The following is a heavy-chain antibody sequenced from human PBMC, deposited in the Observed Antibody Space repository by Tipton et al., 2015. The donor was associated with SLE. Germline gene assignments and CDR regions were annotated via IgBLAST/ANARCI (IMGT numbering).Heavy chain of an antibody. V-gene: IGHV4-4*02. D-gene: IGHD3-22*01. CDR2: IYYSGST. CDR1: GSSINSNNW. CDR3: AREGSSAYHGIDY. Sequence: TLSLTCAVSGSSINSNNWWSWVRQPPGKGLEWIGYIYYSGSTYYNPSLKSRVTISVDTSKNQFSLKLSSVTAADTAVYYCAREGSSAYHGIDYWGQGTLVTVSS. J-gene: IGHJ4*02.